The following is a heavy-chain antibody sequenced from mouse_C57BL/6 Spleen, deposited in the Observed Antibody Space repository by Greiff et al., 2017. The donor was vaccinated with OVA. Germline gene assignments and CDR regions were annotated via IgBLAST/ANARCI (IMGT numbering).Heavy chain of an antibody. CDR3: VRQGLHYGSLDY. CDR2: IRSKSNNYAT. CDR1: GFSFNTYA. J-gene: IGHJ2*01. Sequence: EVKVVESGGGLVQPKGSLKLSCAASGFSFNTYAMNWVRQAPGKGLEWVARIRSKSNNYATYYADSVKDRFTISRDDSESMLYLQMNNLKTEDTAMYYCVRQGLHYGSLDYWGQGTTLTVSS. V-gene: IGHV10-1*01. D-gene: IGHD1-1*01.